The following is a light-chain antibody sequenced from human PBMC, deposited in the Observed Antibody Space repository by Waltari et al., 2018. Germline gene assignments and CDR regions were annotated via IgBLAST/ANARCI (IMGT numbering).Light chain of an antibody. J-gene: IGKJ1*01. CDR3: LQSIHWPWT. V-gene: IGKV2-30*02. CDR2: KVS. CDR1: QSLVHSDGNTY. Sequence: DDVMTQSPLPLPVTAGQPASTHCKSSQSLVHSDGNTYLNRFHQRPGQSPRRLIYKVSHRDSGVPDRLSGSGSGTDCTLEISRVEAEDVGIYYCLQSIHWPWTFGQGTKVDIK.